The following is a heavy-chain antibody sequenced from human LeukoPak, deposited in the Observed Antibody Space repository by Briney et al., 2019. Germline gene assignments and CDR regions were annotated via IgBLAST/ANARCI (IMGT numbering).Heavy chain of an antibody. CDR2: IRYDGSNK. CDR3: AKGYYFDILSGYSSLDS. D-gene: IGHD3-9*01. V-gene: IGHV3-30*02. CDR1: GFTFRNYA. Sequence: GGSLRLSCAASGFTFRNYAMSWVRQAPGKGLEWVAFIRYDGSNKYYADSVKGRFTISRDDSKNTLYLQMNSLRAEDTAAYYCAKGYYFDILSGYSSLDSWGQGTLVTVSS. J-gene: IGHJ4*02.